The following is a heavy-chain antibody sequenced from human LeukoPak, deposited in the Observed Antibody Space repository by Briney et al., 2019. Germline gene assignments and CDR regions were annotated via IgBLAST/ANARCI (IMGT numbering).Heavy chain of an antibody. Sequence: PGGSLRLSCAASGFTFSSYWMHWVRQAPGKGLVWVSHINSDGSSTRYADSVKGRFTISRDNAKNSLYLQMNSLRAEDTAVYYCARDMRSSTTYYDFWSGYPAPYYFDYWGQGTLVTVSS. V-gene: IGHV3-74*01. J-gene: IGHJ4*02. D-gene: IGHD3-3*01. CDR3: ARDMRSSTTYYDFWSGYPAPYYFDY. CDR2: INSDGSST. CDR1: GFTFSSYW.